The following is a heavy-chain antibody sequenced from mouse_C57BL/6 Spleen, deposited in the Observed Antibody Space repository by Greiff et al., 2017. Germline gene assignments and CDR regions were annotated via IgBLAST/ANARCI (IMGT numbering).Heavy chain of an antibody. CDR1: GYTFTDYN. CDR3: ARTLIYYDYDWYFDV. CDR2: INPNNGGT. D-gene: IGHD2-4*01. V-gene: IGHV1-18*01. J-gene: IGHJ1*03. Sequence: EVHLVESGPELVKPGASVKIPCKASGYTFTDYNMDWVKQSHGKSLEWIGDINPNNGGTIYNQKFKGKATLTVDKSSSTAYMELRSLTSEDTAVYYCARTLIYYDYDWYFDVWGTGTTVTVSS.